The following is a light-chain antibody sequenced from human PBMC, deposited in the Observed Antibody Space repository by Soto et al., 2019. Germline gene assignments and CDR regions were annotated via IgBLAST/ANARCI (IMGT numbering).Light chain of an antibody. CDR3: LLSYRGVGV. CDR2: DTN. V-gene: IGLV7-46*01. CDR1: TGAVTTGHY. J-gene: IGLJ2*01. Sequence: QAVVTQEPSLTVSPGGTVTLTCGSNTGAVTTGHYPYWFQQKPGQAPRTPIYDTNNKHSWTPARFSGSLLGGKAALTLSGAQPEDEADYYCLLSYRGVGVFGGGTKLTVL.